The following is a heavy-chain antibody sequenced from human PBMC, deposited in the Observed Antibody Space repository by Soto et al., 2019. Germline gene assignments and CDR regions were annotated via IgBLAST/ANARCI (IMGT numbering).Heavy chain of an antibody. J-gene: IGHJ4*02. CDR3: AKASSWD. Sequence: EVQLVESGGGLVQPGRSLRLSCAASGFTFDDYAMHWVRQAPGKGLEWVSGISWNSGRIGYADSVKGRFTISRDNAKNSLYLQMNSLRAEDTDLYYCAKASSWDWGQGTLVTVSA. CDR2: ISWNSGRI. D-gene: IGHD6-13*01. V-gene: IGHV3-9*01. CDR1: GFTFDDYA.